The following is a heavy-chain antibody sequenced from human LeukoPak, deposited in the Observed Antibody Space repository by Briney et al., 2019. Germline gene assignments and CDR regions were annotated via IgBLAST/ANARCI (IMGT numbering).Heavy chain of an antibody. CDR1: GYSISSGYY. CDR2: IYYSGST. J-gene: IGHJ5*02. D-gene: IGHD2-2*01. CDR3: ARDGGIVVVPAAINWFDP. Sequence: SETLSLTCTVSGYSISSGYYWGWIRQPPGKGLEWIGSIYYSGSTYYNPSLKSRVTISVDTSKNQFSLKLSSVTAADTAVYYCARDGGIVVVPAAINWFDPWGQGTLVTVSS. V-gene: IGHV4-38-2*02.